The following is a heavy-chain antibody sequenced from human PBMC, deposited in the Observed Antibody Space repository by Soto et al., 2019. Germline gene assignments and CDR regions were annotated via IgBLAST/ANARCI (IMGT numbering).Heavy chain of an antibody. D-gene: IGHD3-16*01. CDR3: ARDYYDGSASYGIEF. Sequence: QVHLVQSGAEVKKPGASVKVSCKASGYTFTGYYIHWVRQAPGQGLEWMGWINPKSGGANIVQKFQGWVTMTRDTSISTTYMELSNLRSNDTAVYYCARDYYDGSASYGIEFWGQGTMVTVAS. V-gene: IGHV1-2*04. J-gene: IGHJ3*01. CDR1: GYTFTGYY. CDR2: INPKSGGA.